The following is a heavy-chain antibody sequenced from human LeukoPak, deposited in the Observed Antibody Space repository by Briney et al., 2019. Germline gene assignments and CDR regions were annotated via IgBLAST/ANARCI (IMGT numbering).Heavy chain of an antibody. CDR1: GFTFSRYW. J-gene: IGHJ4*02. D-gene: IGHD1-1*01. Sequence: GGSLRLSCAASGFTFSRYWMSWMRQAPGKGLEWVANIKYDGSEDYYVDSVKGRFTISRDNAKNTLYLQLNSQRVEDTAVYYCKSGGAAPGSFDYWGQGTLVTVSP. CDR3: KSGGAAPGSFDY. V-gene: IGHV3-7*01. CDR2: IKYDGSED.